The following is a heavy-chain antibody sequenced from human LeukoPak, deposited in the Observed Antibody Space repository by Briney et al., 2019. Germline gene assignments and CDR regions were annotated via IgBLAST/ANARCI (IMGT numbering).Heavy chain of an antibody. Sequence: PGGSLRLSCAASGFTFNSYMLNWVRQAPGKGPEWVSAISGSSTYIYYADSVKGRFTISRDNAKNSLYLQMNSLRAEDTAVYYCARGAGNYDSSGYYYPEYWGQGTLVTVSS. CDR3: ARGAGNYDSSGYYYPEY. V-gene: IGHV3-21*01. CDR2: ISGSSTYI. CDR1: GFTFNSYM. D-gene: IGHD3-22*01. J-gene: IGHJ4*02.